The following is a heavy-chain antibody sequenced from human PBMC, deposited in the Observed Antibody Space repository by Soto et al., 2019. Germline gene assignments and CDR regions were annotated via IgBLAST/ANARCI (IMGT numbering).Heavy chain of an antibody. D-gene: IGHD2-15*01. CDR3: ATMGTPATGLYFFDY. J-gene: IGHJ4*02. CDR1: GGSISSGNYY. V-gene: IGHV4-30-4*01. CDR2: MSYSGST. Sequence: QVQLQESGPGLVKPSQTLSLTCTVSGGSISSGNYYWSWIRQPPGKGLEWIGFMSYSGSTYYSTSHKSRVTTSVDTSKSQFSLNLSFVTAADTAVYYCATMGTPATGLYFFDYWGQGSLVTVSS.